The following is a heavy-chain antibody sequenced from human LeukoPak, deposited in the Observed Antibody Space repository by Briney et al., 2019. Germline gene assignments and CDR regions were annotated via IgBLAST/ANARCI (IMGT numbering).Heavy chain of an antibody. D-gene: IGHD3-10*01. CDR2: ISGSGGST. Sequence: GGSLRLSCAASGFTFSSYSMSWVRQAPGKGLEWVSAISGSGGSTYYADYVKGRFTISRDNSKNTLYLQMNSLRAEDTAVYYCTKGTRWFGELLWYFDYWGQGTLVTVSS. V-gene: IGHV3-23*01. CDR3: TKGTRWFGELLWYFDY. CDR1: GFTFSSYS. J-gene: IGHJ4*02.